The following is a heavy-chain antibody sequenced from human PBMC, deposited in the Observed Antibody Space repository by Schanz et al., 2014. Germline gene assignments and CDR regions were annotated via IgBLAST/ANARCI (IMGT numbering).Heavy chain of an antibody. CDR3: ARDRRFFDRDDLYYFDS. D-gene: IGHD3-3*01. J-gene: IGHJ4*02. CDR2: ISVYNHNK. CDR1: GYTFTTYA. Sequence: GPEVKKPGASVRVSCKASGYTFTTYAMSWVRQAPGQGLEWMGWISVYNHNKEYDQKFQGRVTMTTDTSTSTAYMALTDLRSDDTAVYYCARDRRFFDRDDLYYFDSWGQGTLVTVSS. V-gene: IGHV1-18*01.